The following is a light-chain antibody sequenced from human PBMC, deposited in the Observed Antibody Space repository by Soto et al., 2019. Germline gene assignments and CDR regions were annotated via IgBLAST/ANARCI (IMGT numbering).Light chain of an antibody. V-gene: IGKV3-20*01. CDR3: QQYGDLPPT. CDR2: GAS. Sequence: EVVLTQSPDTLSLSPGERATLSCRASQSVTYDQLAWYRQTPGQAPRLLIYGASSRAAGIPDRFSGSGSGTDFTLTISRLEPEDFAVYHCQQYGDLPPTFGQGTRVDSK. CDR1: QSVTYDQ. J-gene: IGKJ1*01.